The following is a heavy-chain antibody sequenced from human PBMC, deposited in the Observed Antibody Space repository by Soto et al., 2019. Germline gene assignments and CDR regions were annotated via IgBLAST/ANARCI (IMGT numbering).Heavy chain of an antibody. V-gene: IGHV3-72*01. Sequence: VGPLRLSCADSGFALRDHYIDWVRQAPGKGLEWVGCSSDNEQGYSITYAGSVKGRFTTTRDVSKNSVYLQMNSLRAEYTAVYYCGRGYARCDYWGQGTLVTVSS. J-gene: IGHJ4*02. CDR2: SSDNEQGYSI. CDR3: GRGYARCDY. D-gene: IGHD2-15*01. CDR1: GFALRDHY.